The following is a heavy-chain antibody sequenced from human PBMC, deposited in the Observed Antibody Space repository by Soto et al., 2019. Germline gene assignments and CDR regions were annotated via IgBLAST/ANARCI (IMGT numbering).Heavy chain of an antibody. V-gene: IGHV4-61*01. CDR2: VYHTGRT. CDR3: ARDFAYFDS. CDR1: GGSFKSGSYS. D-gene: IGHD3-3*01. J-gene: IGHJ4*02. Sequence: QVQLQESGPGLVKPSETLSLTCTVSGGSFKSGSYSWSWIRQPPGQGLEWIGYVYHTGRTSYNPSLKSRVSISMDTSKNQLPLNLDSVTAADTAVYFCARDFAYFDSWGQGTLVTVSS.